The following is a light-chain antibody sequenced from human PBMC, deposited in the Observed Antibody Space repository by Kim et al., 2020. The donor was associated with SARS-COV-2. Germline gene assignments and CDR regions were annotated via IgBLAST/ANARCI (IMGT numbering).Light chain of an antibody. CDR3: QQYGSSPHS. CDR2: EAF. Sequence: EIVLTQSPGTLSLSPGERATLSCRASQSVGSSLLAWYQQKPGQAPRLLIYEAFKRVAGIPDRFSGSGSGTDFTLTISRPEPEDFAMYYCQQYGSSPHSFGQRTKLEI. CDR1: QSVGSSL. V-gene: IGKV3-20*01. J-gene: IGKJ2*03.